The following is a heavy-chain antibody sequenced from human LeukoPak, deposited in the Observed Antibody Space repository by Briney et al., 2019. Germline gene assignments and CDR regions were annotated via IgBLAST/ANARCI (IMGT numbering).Heavy chain of an antibody. D-gene: IGHD3-16*02. CDR2: ISYDGSNK. CDR3: ARDPLSARQTGYFDL. V-gene: IGHV3-30-3*01. CDR1: GSTFTNYA. Sequence: GRSLRLSCAASGSTFTNYALHWVRQAPCKGLEWVTVISYDGSNKYYADSVKGRFTISRDNSKNTVYLQMNSLRPEDTAVYHCARDPLSARQTGYFDLWGRGTLVTVSS. J-gene: IGHJ2*01.